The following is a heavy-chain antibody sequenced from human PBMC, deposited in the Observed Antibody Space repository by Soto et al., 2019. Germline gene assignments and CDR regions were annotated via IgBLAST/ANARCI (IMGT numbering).Heavy chain of an antibody. J-gene: IGHJ4*02. CDR1: GGTIISGGYC. CDR3: ARDAYYYGSGIDY. Sequence: SETLSVTCTVSGGTIISGGYCWSRNSKHPGKGLEWIGYIYYSGSTYYNPSLKSRVTISVDTSKNQFSLKLSSVTAADTAVYYCARDAYYYGSGIDYWGQGTLVTVSS. CDR2: IYYSGST. D-gene: IGHD3-10*01. V-gene: IGHV4-31*03.